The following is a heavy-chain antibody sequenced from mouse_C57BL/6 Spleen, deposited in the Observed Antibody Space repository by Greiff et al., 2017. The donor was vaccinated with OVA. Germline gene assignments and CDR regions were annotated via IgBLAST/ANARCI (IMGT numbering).Heavy chain of an antibody. CDR1: GYTFTSYW. V-gene: IGHV1-52*01. CDR2: IDPSDSET. CDR3: AREGYSNYAFDY. Sequence: VQLQQPGAELVRPGSSVKLSCKASGYTFTSYWMHWVKQRPIQGLEWIGNIDPSDSETHYNQKFKDKATLTVDKSSSTAYMQLSSLTSEDSAVYYCAREGYSNYAFDYWGQGTTLTVSS. D-gene: IGHD2-5*01. J-gene: IGHJ2*01.